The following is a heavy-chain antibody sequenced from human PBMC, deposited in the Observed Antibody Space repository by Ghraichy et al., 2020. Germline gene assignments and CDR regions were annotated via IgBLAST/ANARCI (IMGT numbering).Heavy chain of an antibody. Sequence: SETLSLTCAVYGGSFSGYYWSWIRQPPGKGLEWIGEINHSGSTNYNPSLKSRVTISVDTSKNQFSLKLSSVTAADTAVYYCARGREDYDFWSGYYAFDYWGQGTLVTVSS. J-gene: IGHJ4*02. CDR1: GGSFSGYY. D-gene: IGHD3-3*01. V-gene: IGHV4-34*01. CDR2: INHSGST. CDR3: ARGREDYDFWSGYYAFDY.